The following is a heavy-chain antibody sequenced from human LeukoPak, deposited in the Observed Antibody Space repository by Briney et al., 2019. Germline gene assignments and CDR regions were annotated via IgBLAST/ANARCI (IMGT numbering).Heavy chain of an antibody. CDR1: GFTFSSYW. Sequence: GGSLRLSCAVPGFTFSSYWMSWVRQAPGKGLEWVASINQDGSGKYYVDSVKGRFTISRDNAKNSLYLQMNSLRAEDTAVYYCAKVQFWDNYGYEDYGGQGTLVSVTS. CDR3: AKVQFWDNYGYEDY. J-gene: IGHJ4*02. V-gene: IGHV3-7*01. CDR2: INQDGSGK. D-gene: IGHD5-18*01.